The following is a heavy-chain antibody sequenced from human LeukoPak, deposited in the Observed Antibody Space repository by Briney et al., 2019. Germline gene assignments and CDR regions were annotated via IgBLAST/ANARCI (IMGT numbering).Heavy chain of an antibody. D-gene: IGHD3-22*01. J-gene: IGHJ4*02. Sequence: ASVKVSCKASGYTFTSYDINWVRQATGQGLEWMGWMNPNSGSTGYAQKFQGRVTMTRNTSISTAYMELSSLRSEDTAVYYCARIRKNYYDSSGYYFDYWGQGTLVTVSS. CDR3: ARIRKNYYDSSGYYFDY. CDR1: GYTFTSYD. CDR2: MNPNSGST. V-gene: IGHV1-8*01.